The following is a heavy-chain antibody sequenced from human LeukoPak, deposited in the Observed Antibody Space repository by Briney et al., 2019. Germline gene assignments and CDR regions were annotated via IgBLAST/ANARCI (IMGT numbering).Heavy chain of an antibody. CDR3: AKLYGRNYFDY. CDR2: FYSGGKT. CDR1: GFTVSSSY. D-gene: IGHD1-14*01. J-gene: IGHJ4*02. Sequence: GGSLRLSCAASGFTVSSSYMSWVRQAPGKGLEWVSVFYSGGKTYYTDSVKGRFTISRDNSKNTLYLQMNSLRAEDTAVYYCAKLYGRNYFDYWGQGTLVTVSS. V-gene: IGHV3-53*01.